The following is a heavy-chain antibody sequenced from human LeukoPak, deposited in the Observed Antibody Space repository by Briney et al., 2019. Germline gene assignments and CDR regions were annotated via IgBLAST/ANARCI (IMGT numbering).Heavy chain of an antibody. CDR1: GGSFSGYY. CDR2: IHRSGST. CDR3: ARSRGWLQSHPLGY. J-gene: IGHJ4*02. Sequence: PSETLSLTCAVYGGSFSGYYWSWIRQPPGKGLEWIGEIHRSGSTNYNPSLKSRVTISVDTSKNQFSLKLSSVTAADTAVYYCARSRGWLQSHPLGYWGQGTLVTVSS. D-gene: IGHD5-24*01. V-gene: IGHV4-34*01.